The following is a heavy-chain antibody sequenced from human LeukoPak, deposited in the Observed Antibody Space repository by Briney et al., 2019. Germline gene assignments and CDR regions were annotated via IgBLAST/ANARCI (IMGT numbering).Heavy chain of an antibody. D-gene: IGHD5-18*01. CDR3: AKGKVTPPFDY. CDR1: GFTFSNYA. CDR2: ITSGENT. V-gene: IGHV3-23*01. J-gene: IGHJ4*02. Sequence: GGSLRLSCAASGFTFSNYAMNWVRQAPGKGLEWVSTITSGENTYYADSVKGRFTISRDNSKNTLYLQMNSLRAEDTAVYYCAKGKVTPPFDYWGQGTLVTVSS.